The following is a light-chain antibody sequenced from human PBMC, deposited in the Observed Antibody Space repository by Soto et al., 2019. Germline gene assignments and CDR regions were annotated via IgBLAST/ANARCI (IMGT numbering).Light chain of an antibody. Sequence: QSVLTQSASVSGSPGQSITISCTGTSSDVGSYNLVSWYQQHPGKAPKLMIYEGIKRPSGVSNRFSGSKSGNTAFLTISGLQAEDEADYYCCSYAGSSTSVFGGGTKLTVL. CDR2: EGI. J-gene: IGLJ2*01. CDR1: SSDVGSYNL. CDR3: CSYAGSSTSV. V-gene: IGLV2-23*01.